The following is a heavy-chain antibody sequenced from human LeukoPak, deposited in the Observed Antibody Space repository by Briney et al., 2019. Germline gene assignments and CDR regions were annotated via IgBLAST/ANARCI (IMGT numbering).Heavy chain of an antibody. CDR3: ARVDHPKYYYESSGSAGHYFDF. Sequence: PSETLSLTCIVSGGSISSGTYYWGWIRQPPGKGLEWIGSIYYSGSTYYNPSLKSRVTISVDTSRNQFSLRLSSVTAADTAVYYCARVDHPKYYYESSGSAGHYFDFWGQGTLVTVSS. D-gene: IGHD3-22*01. CDR2: IYYSGST. V-gene: IGHV4-39*07. J-gene: IGHJ4*02. CDR1: GGSISSGTYY.